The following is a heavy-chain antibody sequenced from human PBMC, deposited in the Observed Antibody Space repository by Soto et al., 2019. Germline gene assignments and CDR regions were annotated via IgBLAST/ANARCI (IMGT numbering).Heavy chain of an antibody. CDR2: IKQDGSEK. D-gene: IGHD1-1*01. V-gene: IGHV3-7*01. J-gene: IGHJ3*02. CDR3: ASFPHGNAYDAFDI. Sequence: EVQLVESGGGLVQPGGSLRLSCAASGFTFSSYWMSWVRQAPGKGLEWVANIKQDGSEKYYVDSVKGRFTISRDNAKNSLYLRMNSLRAEDTAVYYCASFPHGNAYDAFDIWGQGTMVTVSS. CDR1: GFTFSSYW.